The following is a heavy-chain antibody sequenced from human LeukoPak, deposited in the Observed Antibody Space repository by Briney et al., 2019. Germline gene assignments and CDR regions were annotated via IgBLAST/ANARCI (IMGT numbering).Heavy chain of an antibody. V-gene: IGHV3-30*18. J-gene: IGHJ6*02. D-gene: IGHD1-20*01. Sequence: AGRSLRLSCAASGFTFSSYGMHWVRQAPGKGLEWVAVISYDGSNKYYADSVKGRFTISRDNSKNTLYLQMNSLRAEDTAVYYCAKDRNRYKAYYGMDVWGQGTTVTVS. CDR1: GFTFSSYG. CDR3: AKDRNRYKAYYGMDV. CDR2: ISYDGSNK.